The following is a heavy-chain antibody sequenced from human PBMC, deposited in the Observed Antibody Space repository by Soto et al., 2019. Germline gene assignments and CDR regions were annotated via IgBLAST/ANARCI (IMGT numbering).Heavy chain of an antibody. Sequence: SETLSLTCTVSGGSASSASYYWSWIRQPPGKGPEWIGYIYYIGSTRYNPSLKSRVTMSVDTSKNQFSLKLSSVTAADTAVYYCARTGCCSGGACYPNWFDPGGQGTLVTVSS. D-gene: IGHD2-15*01. CDR2: IYYIGST. CDR1: GGSASSASYY. J-gene: IGHJ5*02. V-gene: IGHV4-61*01. CDR3: ARTGCCSGGACYPNWFDP.